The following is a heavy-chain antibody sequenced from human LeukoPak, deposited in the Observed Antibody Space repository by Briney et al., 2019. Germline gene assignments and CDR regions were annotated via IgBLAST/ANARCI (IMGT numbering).Heavy chain of an antibody. CDR2: VNSDGTST. CDR3: ARDLFGAYCGGTCPTPDY. CDR1: GFTFSSYW. V-gene: IGHV3-74*01. J-gene: IGHJ4*02. D-gene: IGHD2-21*01. Sequence: GGSLRLSCVASGFTFSSYWMFWVRQAPGKGLVWVSRVNSDGTSTNYADSVKGRFTVSRDNAKNTLYLQMNSLRVEDTAVYYCARDLFGAYCGGTCPTPDYWGQGTLVSVSS.